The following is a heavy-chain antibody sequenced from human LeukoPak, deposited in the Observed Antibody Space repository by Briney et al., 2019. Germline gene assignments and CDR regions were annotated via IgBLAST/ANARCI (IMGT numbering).Heavy chain of an antibody. CDR1: GYSFTSYW. J-gene: IGHJ5*02. Sequence: GESLRISCKASGYSFTSYWIIWGLQMPGKNLEWMGRIDPSDSYTNYSPSFQDHFTISADKSISTAYLQWSSLKASDTAMYYCARSLDILTGYYDAWGQGTLVTVSS. D-gene: IGHD3-9*01. CDR2: IDPSDSYT. V-gene: IGHV5-10-1*01. CDR3: ARSLDILTGYYDA.